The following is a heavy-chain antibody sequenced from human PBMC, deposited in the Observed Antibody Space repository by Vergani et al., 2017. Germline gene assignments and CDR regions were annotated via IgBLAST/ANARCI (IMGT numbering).Heavy chain of an antibody. D-gene: IGHD3-10*01. CDR3: ARVRGRFGELYYYYYYMDV. V-gene: IGHV4-34*01. CDR1: GGSFSGYY. CDR2: INHSGST. J-gene: IGHJ6*03. Sequence: QVQLQQWGAGLLKPSETLSLTCAVYGGSFSGYYWSWIRQPPGKGLEWIGEINHSGSTNYNPSLKSRVTISVDTSKNQFSLKLSSVTAADTAVYYCARVRGRFGELYYYYYYMDVWGKGTTVTVSS.